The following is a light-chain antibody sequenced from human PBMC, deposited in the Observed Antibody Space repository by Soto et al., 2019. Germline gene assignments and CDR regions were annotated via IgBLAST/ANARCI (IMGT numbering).Light chain of an antibody. CDR2: GAS. CDR1: PSVNSN. CDR3: QQYNNWPPRYT. J-gene: IGKJ2*01. V-gene: IGKV3-15*01. Sequence: EIVMTPSPATLSVSPGERATLSCRASPSVNSNLAWYQQKPGQAPRLLIYGASNRATGIPARFSGSGSGTEFTLTISSLQSEDVAVYYCQQYNNWPPRYTFGQGTKLEIK.